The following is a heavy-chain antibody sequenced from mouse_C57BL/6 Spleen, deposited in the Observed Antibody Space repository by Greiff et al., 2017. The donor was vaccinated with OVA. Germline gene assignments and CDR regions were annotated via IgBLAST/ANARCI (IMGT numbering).Heavy chain of an antibody. D-gene: IGHD1-1*01. CDR1: GFTFSDYY. Sequence: EVQRVESEGGLVQPGSSMKLSCTASGFTFSDYYMAWVRQVPEKGLEWVANINYDGSSTYYLDSLKSRFIISRDNAKNILYLQMSSLKSEDTATYYCARKDYGYWYFDVWGTGTTVTVSS. J-gene: IGHJ1*03. CDR2: INYDGSST. V-gene: IGHV5-16*01. CDR3: ARKDYGYWYFDV.